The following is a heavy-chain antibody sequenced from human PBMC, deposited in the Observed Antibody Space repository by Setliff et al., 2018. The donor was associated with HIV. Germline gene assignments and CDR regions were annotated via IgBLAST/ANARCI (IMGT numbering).Heavy chain of an antibody. V-gene: IGHV3-23*01. CDR1: ELTFSNYA. J-gene: IGHJ1*01. D-gene: IGHD3-10*01. Sequence: GGSLRLSCAASELTFSNYAMTWVRQASGKGLEWVSSPSGSGGSTYYADSVKGRFTISRDNSKNTLYLRMNSLRAEDTAVYYCAQAQTSVSGSYYQYLQHWGQGTLVTVSS. CDR2: PSGSGGST. CDR3: AQAQTSVSGSYYQYLQH.